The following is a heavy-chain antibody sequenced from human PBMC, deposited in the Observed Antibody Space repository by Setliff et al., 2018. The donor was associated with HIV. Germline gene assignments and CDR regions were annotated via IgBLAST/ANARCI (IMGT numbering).Heavy chain of an antibody. J-gene: IGHJ1*01. Sequence: PSETLSLTCTVSGGSIRTGNYYWNWIRQPAGKGLEWIGHIHTTGSITYNPSLKSRVTISVDTSKNQFSLKLTSVTAADTAMYYCARHYGAVKSVVTVVAKYFPHWGQGTLVTVSS. V-gene: IGHV4-61*09. D-gene: IGHD2-21*02. CDR2: IHTTGSI. CDR3: ARHYGAVKSVVTVVAKYFPH. CDR1: GGSIRTGNYY.